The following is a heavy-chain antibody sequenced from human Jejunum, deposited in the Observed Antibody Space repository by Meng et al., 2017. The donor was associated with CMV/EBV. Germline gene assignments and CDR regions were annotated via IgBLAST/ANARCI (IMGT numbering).Heavy chain of an antibody. J-gene: IGHJ5*01. D-gene: IGHD6-13*01. CDR2: MKSETGNN. CDR3: MRGAGAGGRDWFDP. CDR1: GNNFIRPD. V-gene: IGHV1-8*01. Sequence: KASGNNFIRPDINWVGTAKGQRLEWKGWMKSETGNNGYAQGVQGRVTMTRETSKRKAYMGVSSLRSEDTAVYYCMRGAGAGGRDWFDPWGQGTLVTVSS.